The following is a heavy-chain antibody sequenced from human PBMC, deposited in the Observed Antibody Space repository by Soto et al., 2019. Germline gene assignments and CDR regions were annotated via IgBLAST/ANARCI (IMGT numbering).Heavy chain of an antibody. CDR3: VHSRCGGDCLRSYSSHYYYGMDV. CDR1: GFSLSTGGVG. Sequence: QITLKESGPTLVKPTQTLTLTCTFSGFSLSTGGVGVGWIRQPPGKALEWLALIYWDNDKRYSPSLKSRLTVTKDTSKNQVVLTMPNMDPVDTATYYCVHSRCGGDCLRSYSSHYYYGMDVWGQGTTVTVFS. V-gene: IGHV2-5*02. CDR2: IYWDNDK. D-gene: IGHD2-21*02. J-gene: IGHJ6*02.